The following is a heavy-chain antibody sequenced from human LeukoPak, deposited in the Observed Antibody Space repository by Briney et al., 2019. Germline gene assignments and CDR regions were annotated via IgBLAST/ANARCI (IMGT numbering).Heavy chain of an antibody. Sequence: SVKVSCKASGGTFSSYAISWVRQAPGQGLEWMGGIIPIFGTANYAQKFQGRVTITADESTSTAYMELSSLRSEDTAVYYCARGGAPDIVVVPAAIPYYYYYMDVWGKRTTVTVSS. V-gene: IGHV1-69*13. D-gene: IGHD2-2*01. CDR2: IIPIFGTA. CDR1: GGTFSSYA. J-gene: IGHJ6*03. CDR3: ARGGAPDIVVVPAAIPYYYYYMDV.